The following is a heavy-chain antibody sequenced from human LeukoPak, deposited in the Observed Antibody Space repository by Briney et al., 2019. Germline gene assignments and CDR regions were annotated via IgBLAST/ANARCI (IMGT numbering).Heavy chain of an antibody. CDR3: AGEAGPRGVGYFDY. Sequence: SVKVSCKASGGAFSSYAISWVRQAPGQGLEWMGRIIPIFGTANYAQKFQGRVTITTDESTSTAYMELSSLRSEDTAVYYCAGEAGPRGVGYFDYWGQGTLVTVSS. CDR1: GGAFSSYA. CDR2: IIPIFGTA. D-gene: IGHD2-15*01. J-gene: IGHJ4*02. V-gene: IGHV1-69*05.